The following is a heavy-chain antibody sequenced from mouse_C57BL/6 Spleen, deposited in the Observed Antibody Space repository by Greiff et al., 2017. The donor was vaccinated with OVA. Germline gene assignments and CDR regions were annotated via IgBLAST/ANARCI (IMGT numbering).Heavy chain of an antibody. Sequence: QVQLQHPGAELVKPGASVKMSCKASGYTFTSYWLTWVKQRPGQGLEWIGDIYPGSGSTNYNEKFKSKATLTVDTSSSTAYMQLSSLTSEDSAVYYCAIYDGYYYAMDYWGQGTSVTVSS. D-gene: IGHD2-3*01. CDR3: AIYDGYYYAMDY. J-gene: IGHJ4*01. CDR2: IYPGSGST. V-gene: IGHV1-55*01. CDR1: GYTFTSYW.